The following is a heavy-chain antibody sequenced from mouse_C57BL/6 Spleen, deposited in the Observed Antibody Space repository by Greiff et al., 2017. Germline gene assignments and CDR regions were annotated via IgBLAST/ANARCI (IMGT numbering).Heavy chain of an antibody. J-gene: IGHJ3*01. Sequence: EVKVVESGPELVKPGASVKISCKASGYSFTDYNMNWVKQSNGKSLEWIGVINPNYGTTSYNQKFKGKATLTVDQSSSTAYMQLNSLTSEDSAVYYCARSYDGYYAWFAYWGQGTLVTVSA. CDR2: INPNYGTT. CDR3: ARSYDGYYAWFAY. D-gene: IGHD2-3*01. CDR1: GYSFTDYN. V-gene: IGHV1-39*01.